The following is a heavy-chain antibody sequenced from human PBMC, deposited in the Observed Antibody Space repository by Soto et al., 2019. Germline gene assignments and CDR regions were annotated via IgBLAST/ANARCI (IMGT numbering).Heavy chain of an antibody. J-gene: IGHJ4*02. V-gene: IGHV3-23*01. CDR1: GFPFSSYA. CDR2: INRNGGGA. CDR3: ATGYYFDF. Sequence: EVQLLDSGGGLVQPGGSLRLSCKVSGFPFSSYAMSWVRQAPGKGLEWVSSINRNGGGANYADSVKGRFTISRDDSNDVLSLQMNSQRAEDTAIYYCATGYYFDFWGQGTLVTVSS.